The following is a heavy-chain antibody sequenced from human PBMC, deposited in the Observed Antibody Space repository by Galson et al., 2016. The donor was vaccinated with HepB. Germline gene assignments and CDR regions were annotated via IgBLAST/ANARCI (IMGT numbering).Heavy chain of an antibody. CDR2: IHPSGGNT. J-gene: IGHJ5*02. V-gene: IGHV1-46*01. CDR1: GYTFTSYY. CDR3: AGDLRDISETYNWFDP. Sequence: SVKVSCKAFGYTFTSYYMHWVRQAPGQGPEWMGVIHPSGGNTNYAQRFQGRVTMTKDTSTSTVYMELSSLRSEDTAIYYCAGDLRDISETYNWFDPWGQGTLVTVSS. D-gene: IGHD2-15*01.